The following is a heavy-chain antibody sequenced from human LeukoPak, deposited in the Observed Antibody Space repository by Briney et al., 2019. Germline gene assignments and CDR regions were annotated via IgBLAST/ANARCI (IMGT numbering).Heavy chain of an antibody. CDR3: AKDLPDSYGLIGWWYYYGMDV. Sequence: GGSLRLSCVVSGFTFTDYYMTWVRQAPGKGLEWVSAISGSGGSTYYADSVKGRFTISRDNSKNTLYLQMNSLRAEDTAVYYCAKDLPDSYGLIGWWYYYGMDVWGQGTTVTVSS. CDR1: GFTFTDYY. CDR2: ISGSGGST. D-gene: IGHD5-18*01. V-gene: IGHV3-23*01. J-gene: IGHJ6*02.